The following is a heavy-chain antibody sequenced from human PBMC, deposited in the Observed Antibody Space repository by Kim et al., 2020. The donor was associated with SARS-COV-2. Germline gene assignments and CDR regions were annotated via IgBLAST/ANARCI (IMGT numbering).Heavy chain of an antibody. Sequence: GGSLRLSCAASGFTFSSYAMSWVRQAPGKGLEWVSAINDSGSSTYYADSVKGRFTITRDNSKNTLYLQMNSLRAEDTAVYYGAKGSRYDSSGYYHGYWGQGTLVTVSS. CDR3: AKGSRYDSSGYYHGY. J-gene: IGHJ4*02. CDR2: INDSGSST. D-gene: IGHD3-22*01. CDR1: GFTFSSYA. V-gene: IGHV3-23*01.